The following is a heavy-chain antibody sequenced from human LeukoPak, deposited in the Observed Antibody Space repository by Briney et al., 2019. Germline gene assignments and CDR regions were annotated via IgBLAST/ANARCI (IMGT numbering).Heavy chain of an antibody. CDR1: GFTFSSYA. D-gene: IGHD3/OR15-3a*01. CDR2: ISYDGSNK. J-gene: IGHJ3*02. CDR3: AREWTQGAFDI. V-gene: IGHV3-30-3*01. Sequence: PGRSLRLSCAASGFTFSSYAMHWVRQAPGKGLEWVAVISYDGSNKYYADSVKGRFTISRDNSKNTLYLQMNSLRAEDTAVYYCAREWTQGAFDIWGQGTMVTVSS.